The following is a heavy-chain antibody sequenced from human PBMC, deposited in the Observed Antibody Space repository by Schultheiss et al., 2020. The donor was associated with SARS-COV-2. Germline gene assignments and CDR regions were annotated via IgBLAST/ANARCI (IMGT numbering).Heavy chain of an antibody. CDR3: AKHWERWLQLSSYYYYGMDV. J-gene: IGHJ6*02. CDR2: MNPNSGNT. Sequence: ASVKVSCKASGYTFTSYDINWVRQATGQGLEWMGWMNPNSGNTGYAQKFQGRVTMTRNTSISTAYMELSSLRSEDTAVYYCAKHWERWLQLSSYYYYGMDVWGQGTTVTVSS. V-gene: IGHV1-8*01. D-gene: IGHD5-24*01. CDR1: GYTFTSYD.